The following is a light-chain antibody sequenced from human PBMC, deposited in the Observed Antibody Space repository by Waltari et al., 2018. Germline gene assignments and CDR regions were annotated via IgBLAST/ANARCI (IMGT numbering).Light chain of an antibody. V-gene: IGKV3-20*01. CDR2: GAS. J-gene: IGKJ4*01. CDR1: QSVSRNY. Sequence: EIVLTQSPGTLSLSPGERVTLSCRAGQSVSRNYLAWYQQRPGQAPRRLIHGASRRATGIPDRFSGSGSGTDFTLTISRLELEDFGVYYSQHYDTSAPLTFGGGSKVEIK. CDR3: QHYDTSAPLT.